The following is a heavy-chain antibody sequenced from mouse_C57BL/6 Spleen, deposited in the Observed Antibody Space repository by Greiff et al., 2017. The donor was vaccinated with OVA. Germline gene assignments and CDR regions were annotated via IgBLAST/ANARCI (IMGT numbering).Heavy chain of an antibody. CDR1: GYTFTSYW. J-gene: IGHJ2*01. CDR2: IHPNSGST. D-gene: IGHD2-3*01. V-gene: IGHV1-64*01. Sequence: VKLQQPGAELVKPGASVKLSCKASGYTFTSYWMHWVKQRPGQGLEWIGMIHPNSGSTNYNEKFKSKATLTVDKSSSTAYMQLSSLTSEDSAVYYCARGGIYDGYFYYFDYWGQGTTLTVSS. CDR3: ARGGIYDGYFYYFDY.